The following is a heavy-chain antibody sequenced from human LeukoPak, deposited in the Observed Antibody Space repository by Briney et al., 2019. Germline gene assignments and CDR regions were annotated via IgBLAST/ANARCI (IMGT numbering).Heavy chain of an antibody. D-gene: IGHD3-22*01. V-gene: IGHV4-34*01. Sequence: SETLSLTCAVYGESFSGHYWSFIRQTPGRGREWHGEINHSGRIKYHPSLVGRVTVSVDTSKNQFSLNLSSVTAADTAVYYCARGHYDSGGYYYGIRAYYFDYWGRGNLVTVSS. CDR3: ARGHYDSGGYYYGIRAYYFDY. J-gene: IGHJ4*02. CDR2: INHSGRI. CDR1: GESFSGHY.